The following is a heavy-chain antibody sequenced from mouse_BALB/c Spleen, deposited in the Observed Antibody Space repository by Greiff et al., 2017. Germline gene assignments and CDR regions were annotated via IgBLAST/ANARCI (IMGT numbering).Heavy chain of an antibody. Sequence: DVKLVESGGGLVKPGGSLKLSCAASGFTFSSYAMSWVRQSPEKRLEWVAEISSGGSYTYYPDTVTGRFTISRDNAKNTLYLEMSSLRSEDTAMYYCARYYGYAMDYWGQGTSVTVSS. CDR1: GFTFSSYA. CDR3: ARYYGYAMDY. D-gene: IGHD1-1*01. CDR2: ISSGGSYT. J-gene: IGHJ4*01. V-gene: IGHV5-9-4*01.